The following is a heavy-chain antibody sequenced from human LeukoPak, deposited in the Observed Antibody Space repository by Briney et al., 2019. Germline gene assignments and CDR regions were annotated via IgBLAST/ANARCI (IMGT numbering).Heavy chain of an antibody. Sequence: GGSLRLSCAASGFTFSNAWMSWVRQAPGKGLEWVGRIKSKTDGGTTDYAAPVKGRFTISRDDSKNTLYLQMNSLKTEDTAVYYCTTAAYCSGGSCYSGYFQHWGQGNLVTVSS. CDR3: TTAAYCSGGSCYSGYFQH. CDR1: GFTFSNAW. J-gene: IGHJ1*01. V-gene: IGHV3-15*01. D-gene: IGHD2-15*01. CDR2: IKSKTDGGTT.